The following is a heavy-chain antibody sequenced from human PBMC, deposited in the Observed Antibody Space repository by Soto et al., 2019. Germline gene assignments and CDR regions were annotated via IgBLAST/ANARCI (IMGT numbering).Heavy chain of an antibody. CDR3: ARVSNWNYRY. J-gene: IGHJ4*02. CDR2: ITSDGSST. Sequence: GGSLRRSCAASGFTFSSYWMHWVRQAPGKGLVWVSRITSDGSSTSYADSVKGRFTISRDNAKNTLYLQMNSLRAEDTAVYYCARVSNWNYRYWGQGTLVTVSS. V-gene: IGHV3-74*01. D-gene: IGHD1-7*01. CDR1: GFTFSSYW.